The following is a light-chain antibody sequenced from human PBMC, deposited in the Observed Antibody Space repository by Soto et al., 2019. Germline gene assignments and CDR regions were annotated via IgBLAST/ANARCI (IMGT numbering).Light chain of an antibody. V-gene: IGKV3-20*01. Sequence: EIVLTQSPGTLSLSPGERATLSCRASQSVSSSYLAWYQKKPGQAPRLLIYGASSRATGIPDRFSGSGSGTDFTLTISRLEPEDFAVYYCQQYGSSSWGFGQGTKLEIK. J-gene: IGKJ2*03. CDR3: QQYGSSSWG. CDR2: GAS. CDR1: QSVSSSY.